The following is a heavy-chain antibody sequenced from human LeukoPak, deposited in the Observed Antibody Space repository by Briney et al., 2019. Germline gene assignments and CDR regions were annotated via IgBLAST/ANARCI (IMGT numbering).Heavy chain of an antibody. D-gene: IGHD2-15*01. Sequence: GGSLRPSCAASGFTFSSYSMNWVRQAPGKGLEWVSSISSSSSYIYYADSVKGRFTISRDNAKNSLYLQMNSLRAEDTAVYYCALDDFGYCSGGSCYSVAYWGQGTLVTVSS. CDR2: ISSSSSYI. V-gene: IGHV3-21*01. CDR1: GFTFSSYS. J-gene: IGHJ4*02. CDR3: ALDDFGYCSGGSCYSVAY.